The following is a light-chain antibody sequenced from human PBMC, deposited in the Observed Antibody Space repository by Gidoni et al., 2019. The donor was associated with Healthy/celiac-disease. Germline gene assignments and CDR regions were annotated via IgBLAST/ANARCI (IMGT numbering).Light chain of an antibody. Sequence: DIQMTQSPSSLSASVGDRVTITCRASQSISSYLNWYQQKPGKAPKLLIYAASSLQSGVPSSFSGSGSGTDFTLTISSLQPEDFATYYCQQSYSTPPVTFXGXTKVEIK. J-gene: IGKJ4*01. CDR3: QQSYSTPPVT. V-gene: IGKV1-39*01. CDR2: AAS. CDR1: QSISSY.